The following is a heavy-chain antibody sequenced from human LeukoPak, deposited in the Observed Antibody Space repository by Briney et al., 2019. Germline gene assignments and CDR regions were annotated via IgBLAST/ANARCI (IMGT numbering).Heavy chain of an antibody. D-gene: IGHD6-13*01. CDR3: ARALKGIAAAGTWGGYYYYYMDV. J-gene: IGHJ6*03. CDR1: GGSISSYY. CDR2: IYTSGST. Sequence: SETLSLTCTVSGGSISSYYWSWIRQPAGKGLEWIGRIYTSGSTNYNPSLKSRVTMSVDTSKNQFSLKLSSVTAADTAVYYCARALKGIAAAGTWGGYYYYYMDVWGKGTTVTVSS. V-gene: IGHV4-4*07.